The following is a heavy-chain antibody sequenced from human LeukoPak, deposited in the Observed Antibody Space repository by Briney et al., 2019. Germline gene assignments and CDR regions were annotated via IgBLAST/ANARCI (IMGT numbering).Heavy chain of an antibody. CDR2: IYTSGST. J-gene: IGHJ5*02. V-gene: IGHV4-4*07. CDR1: GGSISSYY. Sequence: PSETLSLTCTVSGGSISSYYWSWIRQPAGKGLEWIGRIYTSGSTNYNPSLKSRGTISVDKSKNQFSLKLSSVTAADTAVYYCARGAAAYWFDPWGQGTLVTVSS. D-gene: IGHD2-2*01. CDR3: ARGAAAYWFDP.